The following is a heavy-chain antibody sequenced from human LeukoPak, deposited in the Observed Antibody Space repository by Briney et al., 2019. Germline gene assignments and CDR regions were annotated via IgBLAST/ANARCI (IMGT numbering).Heavy chain of an antibody. J-gene: IGHJ4*02. CDR3: ARGGVPAAILFDY. V-gene: IGHV1-69*13. D-gene: IGHD2-2*01. Sequence: SVKVSCEASGGTFSSYAISWVRQAPGQGLEWVGGIIPIFGTANYAQKFQGRVTITADESTSTAYMELSSLRSEDTAVYYCARGGVPAAILFDYWGQGTLVTVSS. CDR2: IIPIFGTA. CDR1: GGTFSSYA.